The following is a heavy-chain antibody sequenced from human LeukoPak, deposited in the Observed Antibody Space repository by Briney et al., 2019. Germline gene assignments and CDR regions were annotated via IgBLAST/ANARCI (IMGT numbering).Heavy chain of an antibody. D-gene: IGHD1-1*01. V-gene: IGHV3-23*01. CDR2: ISGSGGST. J-gene: IGHJ4*02. CDR1: GFTLSSYA. Sequence: HPGGSLRLSCAASGFTLSSYAMSWVRQAPGKGLEWVSAISGSGGSTYYADSVKGRFTISRDNSKNTLFLQMNSLTAEDTAVYYCAKDGGNSLDYWGQGTLVTVSS. CDR3: AKDGGNSLDY.